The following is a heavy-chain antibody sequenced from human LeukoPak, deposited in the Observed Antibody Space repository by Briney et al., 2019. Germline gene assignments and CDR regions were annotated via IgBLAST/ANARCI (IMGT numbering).Heavy chain of an antibody. CDR2: IYPGDSET. J-gene: IGHJ4*02. D-gene: IGHD3-10*01. CDR1: GYSFTSYW. Sequence: GESLKISCKGSGYSFTSYWISWVRPMPGEGLEWMGIIYPGDSETRYSPSFQGQVTISADKSISNAYLQWSSLKASDTAMYYCARREPLWLGESNPPDYWGQGTLVSVSS. V-gene: IGHV5-51*01. CDR3: ARREPLWLGESNPPDY.